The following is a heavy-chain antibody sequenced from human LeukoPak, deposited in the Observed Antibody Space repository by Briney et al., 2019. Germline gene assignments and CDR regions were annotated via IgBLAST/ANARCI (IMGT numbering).Heavy chain of an antibody. Sequence: SETLSLTCAVSGGSISSGGYSWSWIRQPPGKGLEWIGYIYYSGSTYYNPSLKSRVTISVDTSKNQFSLKLSSVTAADTAVYYCARAPIVVVIRLMQYYFDYWGQGTLVTVSS. V-gene: IGHV4-30-4*07. CDR2: IYYSGST. CDR3: ARAPIVVVIRLMQYYFDY. CDR1: GGSISSGGYS. J-gene: IGHJ4*02. D-gene: IGHD3-22*01.